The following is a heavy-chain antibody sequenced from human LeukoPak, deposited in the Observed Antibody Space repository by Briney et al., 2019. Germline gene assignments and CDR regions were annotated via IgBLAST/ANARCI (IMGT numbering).Heavy chain of an antibody. J-gene: IGHJ4*02. V-gene: IGHV3-74*01. Sequence: SGGSLRLSCAASGFTFTTYWMHWLRQAPGKGLMWVSRVSPDGARADYADSVKGRFTISRDNAKNTVSMQMNSLTTEDTAFYYCAKGTRGTGAFFDYWGQGSLVTVSS. CDR2: VSPDGARA. CDR3: AKGTRGTGAFFDY. D-gene: IGHD1-1*01. CDR1: GFTFTTYW.